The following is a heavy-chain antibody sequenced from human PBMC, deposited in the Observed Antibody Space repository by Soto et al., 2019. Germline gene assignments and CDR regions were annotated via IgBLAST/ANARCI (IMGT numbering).Heavy chain of an antibody. V-gene: IGHV3-7*05. CDR3: AREGVLWFGEPVGWFDP. Sequence: PGGSLRLSCAASGFTFSSYRMSWVRQAPGKGLEWVANIKQDGSEKYYVDSVKGRFTISRDNAKNSLYLQMNSLRAEDTAVYYCAREGVLWFGEPVGWFDPWGQGTLVTVSS. D-gene: IGHD3-10*01. J-gene: IGHJ5*02. CDR1: GFTFSSYR. CDR2: IKQDGSEK.